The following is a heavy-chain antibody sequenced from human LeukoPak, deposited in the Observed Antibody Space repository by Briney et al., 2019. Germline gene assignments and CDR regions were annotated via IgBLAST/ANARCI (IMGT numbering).Heavy chain of an antibody. CDR1: GGSIRSSSYN. Sequence: LSLTCTVSGGSIRSSSYNWGWIRQAPGKGLEWVSAISGSGGNTYYADSVKGRFTISRDNSKNTLYLQMDSLRAEDTAVYYCAKIPQYQLLFVHFDYWGQGTLVTVSS. J-gene: IGHJ4*02. CDR3: AKIPQYQLLFVHFDY. CDR2: ISGSGGNT. V-gene: IGHV3-23*01. D-gene: IGHD2-2*01.